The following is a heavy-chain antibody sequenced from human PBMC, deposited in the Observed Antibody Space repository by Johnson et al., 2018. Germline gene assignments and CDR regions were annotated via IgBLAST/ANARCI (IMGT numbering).Heavy chain of an antibody. Sequence: VESGGSLRLXCAASGFTFSSYAMSWVRQAPGKGLECVSVISGSGGSTYYADSVKGRFTISRDNSKNTLYLQMNSLRAEDTAVYYCAKDASSSWSHDAFDIWGQGTMVTVSS. V-gene: IGHV3-23*01. D-gene: IGHD6-13*01. CDR3: AKDASSSWSHDAFDI. J-gene: IGHJ3*02. CDR2: ISGSGGST. CDR1: GFTFSSYA.